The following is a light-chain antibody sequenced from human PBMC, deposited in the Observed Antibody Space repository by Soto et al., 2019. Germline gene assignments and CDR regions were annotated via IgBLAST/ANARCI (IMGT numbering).Light chain of an antibody. J-gene: IGKJ3*01. CDR3: QKYNSVPFT. CDR1: QDISNF. Sequence: DIPMTQSPSSLSASVGDRVTITCRASQDISNFLAWYQQKSGKVPKLLIYTASTLQSGVPSRFSGSGSGTDFTLTISSLQPEDVATYYCQKYNSVPFTFGPGTKVEIK. CDR2: TAS. V-gene: IGKV1-27*01.